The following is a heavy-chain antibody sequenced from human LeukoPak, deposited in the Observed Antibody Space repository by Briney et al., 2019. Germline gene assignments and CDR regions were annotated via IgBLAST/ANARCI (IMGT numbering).Heavy chain of an antibody. J-gene: IGHJ4*02. V-gene: IGHV1-69*05. CDR1: GYTFTSYG. CDR2: IIPIFGTA. D-gene: IGHD6-13*01. Sequence: SVKVSCKASGYTFTSYGISWVRQAPGQGLEWMGRIIPIFGTANYAQKFQGRVTITTDESTSTAYMELSSLRSEDTAVYYCARMASSYSSSSYWGQGTLVTVSS. CDR3: ARMASSYSSSSY.